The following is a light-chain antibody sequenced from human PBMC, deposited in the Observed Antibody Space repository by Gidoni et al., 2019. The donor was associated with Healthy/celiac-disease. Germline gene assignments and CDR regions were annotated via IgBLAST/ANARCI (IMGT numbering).Light chain of an antibody. Sequence: IVLTQSPGTLSLSPGERATLTCRASQSVSSSYLAWYQQKPGQAPRLLIYGESSRATGIPDRFSGSGSGTDFTLTISRLEPEDFAVYYCQQYGSSPPLTFGGGTKVEIK. CDR2: GES. CDR3: QQYGSSPPLT. V-gene: IGKV3-20*01. J-gene: IGKJ4*01. CDR1: QSVSSSY.